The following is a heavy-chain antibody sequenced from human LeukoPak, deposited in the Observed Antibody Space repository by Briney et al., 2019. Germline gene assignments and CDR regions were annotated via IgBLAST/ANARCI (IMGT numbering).Heavy chain of an antibody. V-gene: IGHV4-59*01. CDR2: IYYTGST. J-gene: IGHJ4*02. CDR3: ARNLVPDY. Sequence: PLETLSLTCTVSGGSISSYYWSWIRQSPGKGLEWIGYIYYTGSTNHNPSLKSRVTISADTSKNQFSLKLSSVTAADTAVYYCARNLVPDYWGQGILVTVSS. D-gene: IGHD3-16*02. CDR1: GGSISSYY.